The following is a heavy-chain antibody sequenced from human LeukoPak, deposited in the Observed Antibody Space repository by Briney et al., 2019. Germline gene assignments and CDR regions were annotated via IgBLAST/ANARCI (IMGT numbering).Heavy chain of an antibody. J-gene: IGHJ3*02. CDR2: IIPILGIA. D-gene: IGHD5-18*01. CDR1: GGTFSSYA. Sequence: SVKVSCKASGGTFSSYAISWVRQAPGQGLEWMGRIIPILGIANYAQKFQGRVTITADKSTGTAYMELSSLRSEDTAVYYCAAGDTAMVTLAFDIWGQGTMVTVSS. V-gene: IGHV1-69*04. CDR3: AAGDTAMVTLAFDI.